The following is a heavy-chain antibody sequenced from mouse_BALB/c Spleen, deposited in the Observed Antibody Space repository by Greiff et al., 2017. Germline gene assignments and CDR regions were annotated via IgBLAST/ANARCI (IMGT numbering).Heavy chain of an antibody. J-gene: IGHJ1*01. V-gene: IGHV2-9*02. CDR1: GFSLTSYG. CDR3: ARTTDRWYFDD. CDR2: ICAGSST. Sequence: VKLLESGPGLVAPSQCLSISCTASGFSLTSYGVHWVRQPPGKGLEWLGAICAGSSTNYNSAPMSRLSISKDNTKSQVFLRMNSLQTDDTAKYYCARTTDRWYFDDWGEGTTVTVSS. D-gene: IGHD1-1*01.